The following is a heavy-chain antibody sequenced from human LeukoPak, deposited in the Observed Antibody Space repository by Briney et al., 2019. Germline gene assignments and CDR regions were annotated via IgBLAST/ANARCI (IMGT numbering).Heavy chain of an antibody. V-gene: IGHV4-59*01. CDR3: ARDIEDCSGGSCLGDAFDI. J-gene: IGHJ3*02. CDR2: IYYSGST. D-gene: IGHD2-15*01. Sequence: SETLSLTCTVSGGSISSYYWSWIRQPPGEGLEWIGYIYYSGSTNYNPSLKSRVTISVDTSKNQFSLKLSSVTAADTAVYYCARDIEDCSGGSCLGDAFDIWGRGTMVTVSS. CDR1: GGSISSYY.